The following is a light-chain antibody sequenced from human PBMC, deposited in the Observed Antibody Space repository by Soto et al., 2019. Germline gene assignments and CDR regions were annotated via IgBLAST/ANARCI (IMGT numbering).Light chain of an antibody. J-gene: IGKJ1*01. Sequence: EIVLTQSPGTLSLSPGERATLSCRASQSVRNRYMAWYQQKPGQAPRLLMYDASRRATGIPDRFSGSGSGTDFTLTSSRLEPEDFAVYHCQQYGTSPRTFGQGTKVEIK. V-gene: IGKV3-20*01. CDR2: DAS. CDR3: QQYGTSPRT. CDR1: QSVRNRY.